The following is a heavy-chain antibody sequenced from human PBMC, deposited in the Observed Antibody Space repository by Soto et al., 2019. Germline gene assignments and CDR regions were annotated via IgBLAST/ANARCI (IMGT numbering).Heavy chain of an antibody. Sequence: ASVKVSCKASGYTFTIYAMHCVLQSPLRRLEWMGWINAGNGNTKYSQKFQGRVTITRDTSASTAYMELSSLRSEDTAVYYCARSPGTLGQYSYGFDYWGQGTLVTVSS. D-gene: IGHD5-18*01. CDR1: GYTFTIYA. J-gene: IGHJ4*02. CDR3: ARSPGTLGQYSYGFDY. CDR2: INAGNGNT. V-gene: IGHV1-3*01.